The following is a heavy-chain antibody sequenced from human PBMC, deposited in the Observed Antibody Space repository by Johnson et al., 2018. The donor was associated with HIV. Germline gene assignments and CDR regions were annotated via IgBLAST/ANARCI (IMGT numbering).Heavy chain of an antibody. CDR2: ISGSGGAV. D-gene: IGHD6-13*01. CDR1: GFTFSNYA. Sequence: VQLVESGGGFVQPGGSLRLSCAASGFTFSNYAMGWVRQAPGKGLEGVSSISGSGGAVYFADSVKGRFTISRDNSKNTLCLKMNSLEVEDTAVYYRAKEGWAAAQAAWGACDFWGQGTMVTVSS. J-gene: IGHJ3*01. V-gene: IGHV3-23*04. CDR3: AKEGWAAAQAAWGACDF.